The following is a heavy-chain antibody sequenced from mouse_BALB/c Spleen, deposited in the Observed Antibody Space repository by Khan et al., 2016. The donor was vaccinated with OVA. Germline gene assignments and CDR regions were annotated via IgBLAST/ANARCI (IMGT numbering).Heavy chain of an antibody. Sequence: VQLKESGAELVKPWASVKLSCTASGFNIKDTYLNWVQQRPEKGLEWIGRIAPAYGNTQYDSKLPGKAAITSDTTSNTSYLQLNSHTSEDTAVYYCARPSYDPRDFEVWGAGTTVTVSS. CDR3: ARPSYDPRDFEV. V-gene: IGHV14-3*02. J-gene: IGHJ1*01. D-gene: IGHD2-3*01. CDR2: IAPAYGNT. CDR1: GFNIKDTY.